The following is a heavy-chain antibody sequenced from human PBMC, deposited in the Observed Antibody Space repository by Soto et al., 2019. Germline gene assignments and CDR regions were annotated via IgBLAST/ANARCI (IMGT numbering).Heavy chain of an antibody. V-gene: IGHV3-23*01. CDR3: ASRGPGPYFDY. Sequence: EVQLLESGGGLVQPGGSLRLSCAASGFTFSSYAMSWVRQAPGKGLEWVSAISGSGGSTYYADSVKGRFTISRDNSKTTLYLQMSSLSAEDTGVYDGASRGPGPYFDYWGQGTRVTVSS. CDR1: GFTFSSYA. D-gene: IGHD2-8*02. J-gene: IGHJ4*02. CDR2: ISGSGGST.